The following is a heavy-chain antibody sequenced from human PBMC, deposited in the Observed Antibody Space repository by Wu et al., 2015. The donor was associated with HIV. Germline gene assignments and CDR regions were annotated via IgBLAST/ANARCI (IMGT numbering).Heavy chain of an antibody. J-gene: IGHJ4*02. CDR2: IIPLFGTT. CDR1: GNTFNA. Sequence: QVQLVQSGADMKKPGSSVKVSCKASGNTFNAINWLRQAPGQGLEWMGGIIPLFGTTEYAHIFQGRVTITTDESTSTAYMRLSSLTSADTAVYYCATPRSPGFSSAWPTYFDFWGQGTLVTVSS. V-gene: IGHV1-69*05. D-gene: IGHD6-19*01. CDR3: ATPRSPGFSSAWPTYFDF.